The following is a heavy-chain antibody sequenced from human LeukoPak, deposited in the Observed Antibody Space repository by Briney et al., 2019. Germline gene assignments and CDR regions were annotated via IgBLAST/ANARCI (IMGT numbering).Heavy chain of an antibody. V-gene: IGHV1-8*03. CDR2: MNPNSGNT. CDR1: GYTFTSYD. D-gene: IGHD1-26*01. CDR3: ARFSGSYYGSVAFDI. Sequence: ASVKVSCKASGYTFTSYDINWVRQATGQGLEWMGWMNPNSGNTGYPQRFQGRVTITRNTSISTAYMELSSLRSEDTAVYYCARFSGSYYGSVAFDIWGQGTIITVSS. J-gene: IGHJ3*02.